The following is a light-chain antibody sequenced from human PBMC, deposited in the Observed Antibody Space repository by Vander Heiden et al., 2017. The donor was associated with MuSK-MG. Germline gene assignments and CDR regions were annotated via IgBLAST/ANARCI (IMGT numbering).Light chain of an antibody. V-gene: IGKV1-9*01. CDR2: AAS. CDR3: QQINNYPPLN. Sequence: DVQLTQSPSFLSASVGDRVSITCRASQGISRDLAWYQQKPGGAPKLLIYAASTLQSGVPSRFSGSGYGTEFTLTISSRQSEDFASYYCQQINNYPPLNFGGGTKVXIK. CDR1: QGISRD. J-gene: IGKJ4*01.